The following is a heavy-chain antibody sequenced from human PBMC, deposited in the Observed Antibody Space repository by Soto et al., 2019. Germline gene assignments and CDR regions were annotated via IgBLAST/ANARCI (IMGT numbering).Heavy chain of an antibody. CDR2: IKQDGSEK. Sequence: GGSLRLSCAASGFTFSSYWMSWVRQAPGKGLEWVANIKQDGSEKYYVDSVKGRFTISRDNAKNSLYLQMNSLRAEDTAVYYCARECDYYDSSGCTFDPWGQGTLVTVSS. V-gene: IGHV3-7*01. D-gene: IGHD3-22*01. J-gene: IGHJ5*02. CDR3: ARECDYYDSSGCTFDP. CDR1: GFTFSSYW.